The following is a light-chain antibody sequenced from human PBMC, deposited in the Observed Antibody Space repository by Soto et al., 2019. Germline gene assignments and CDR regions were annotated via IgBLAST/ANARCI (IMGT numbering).Light chain of an antibody. Sequence: EIVFTQSPAPLSFFPGERATLSCRASQSVSSYLAWYQQKPGQAPRLLIYDASNRATGIPARFSGSGSGTDFTLTISSLEPEDFATYYCQQYNLFGQGTKVDIK. CDR1: QSVSSY. CDR2: DAS. CDR3: QQYNL. J-gene: IGKJ1*01. V-gene: IGKV3-11*01.